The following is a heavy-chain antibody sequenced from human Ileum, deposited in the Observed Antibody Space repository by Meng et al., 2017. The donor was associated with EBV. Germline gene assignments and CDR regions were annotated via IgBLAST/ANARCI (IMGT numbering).Heavy chain of an antibody. CDR3: ARSIVVVPAAIYY. D-gene: IGHD2-2*01. V-gene: IGHV4-39*01. Sequence: QRPLQESGRGLVKPSETLSLTCTVSGGSISSSSYYWGWIRQPPGKGLEWIGSIYYSGSTYYNPSLKSRVTISVDTSKNQFSLKLSSVTAADTAVYYCARSIVVVPAAIYYWGQGTLVTVSS. CDR1: GGSISSSSYY. J-gene: IGHJ4*02. CDR2: IYYSGST.